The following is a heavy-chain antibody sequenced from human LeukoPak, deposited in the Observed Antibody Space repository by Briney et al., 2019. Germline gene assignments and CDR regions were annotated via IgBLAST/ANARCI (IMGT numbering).Heavy chain of an antibody. J-gene: IGHJ1*01. CDR1: GFTFSSYS. CDR3: ARVAVSDYGGNPSPGTEYFQH. V-gene: IGHV3-21*01. Sequence: GGSLRLSCAASGFTFSSYSMNWVRQAPGKGLEWVSSISSSSSYIYYADSVKGRFTISRDNAKNTLYLQMNSLRAEDTAVYYCARVAVSDYGGNPSPGTEYFQHWGQGTLVTVSS. D-gene: IGHD4-23*01. CDR2: ISSSSSYI.